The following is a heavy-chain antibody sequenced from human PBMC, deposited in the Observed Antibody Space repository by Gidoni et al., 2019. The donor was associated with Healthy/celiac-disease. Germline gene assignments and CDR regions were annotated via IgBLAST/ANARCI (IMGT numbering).Heavy chain of an antibody. Sequence: QVQLVQSGSELKKPGASVKVSCKASGYTFTFYALTWVRQAPGQGLEWMGWINTNPGSPTYAQGFTGRFVFSLDTSVSTAYLQISSLKAEDTAVYYCARRYCSGGSCYDAFDFWGQGTMVTVFS. D-gene: IGHD2-15*01. CDR2: INTNPGSP. CDR3: ARRYCSGGSCYDAFDF. V-gene: IGHV7-4-1*02. J-gene: IGHJ3*01. CDR1: GYTFTFYA.